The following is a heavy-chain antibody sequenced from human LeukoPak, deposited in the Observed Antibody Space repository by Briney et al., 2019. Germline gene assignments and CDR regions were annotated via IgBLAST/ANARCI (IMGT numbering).Heavy chain of an antibody. Sequence: PGGSLRLSCAASGFTFSSYAMHWVRQAPGKGLEWVAVISYDGSNKYYADSVKGRFTISRDNSKNTLYLQMNSLRAEDTAVYYCARDSRFGERLERDFDYWGQGTLVTVSS. CDR3: ARDSRFGERLERDFDY. D-gene: IGHD3-10*01. V-gene: IGHV3-30*04. J-gene: IGHJ4*02. CDR2: ISYDGSNK. CDR1: GFTFSSYA.